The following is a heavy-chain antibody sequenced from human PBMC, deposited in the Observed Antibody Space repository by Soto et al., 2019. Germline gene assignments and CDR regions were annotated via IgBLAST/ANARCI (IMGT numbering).Heavy chain of an antibody. CDR3: VRGSWGGDYDY. CDR2: IKPNSGGT. J-gene: IGHJ4*02. CDR1: GYTFTGYY. V-gene: IGHV1-2*02. Sequence: ASVKVSCKASGYTFTGYYMHLGRQAPGQGLEWMGWIKPNSGGTNYAQKFQGRVTMNRDTSISTADMELSRLRSDDTAVYYCVRGSWGGDYDYWGQGTTVTVSS. D-gene: IGHD2-21*01.